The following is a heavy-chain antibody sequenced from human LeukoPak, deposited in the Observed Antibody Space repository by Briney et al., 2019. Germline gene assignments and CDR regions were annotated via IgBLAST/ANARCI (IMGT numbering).Heavy chain of an antibody. Sequence: SETLSLTCAVSGASFSAYYWSWMRQSPGKGLEWIGEISHSGDTIYNPSLKSRVTISVDTSKSQFSLNLNSMTAADTAVYYCVGGHNHTWGMSDFWGQGTQVTVSS. CDR3: VGGHNHTWGMSDF. CDR1: GASFSAYY. CDR2: ISHSGDT. V-gene: IGHV4-34*01. J-gene: IGHJ4*02. D-gene: IGHD3-16*01.